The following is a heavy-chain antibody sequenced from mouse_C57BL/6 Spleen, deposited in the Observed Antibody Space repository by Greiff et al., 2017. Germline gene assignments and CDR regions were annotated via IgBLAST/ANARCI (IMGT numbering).Heavy chain of an antibody. J-gene: IGHJ2*01. CDR1: GFTFSDYG. CDR3: ARGYEHDRDYFDY. CDR2: ISSGSSTI. Sequence: DVKLVESGGGLVKPGGSLKLSCAASGFTFSDYGMHWVRQAPEKGLEWVAYISSGSSTIYYADTVKGRFTISRDNAKNTLFLQMTSLRSEDTAMYYCARGYEHDRDYFDYWGQGTTLTVSS. D-gene: IGHD2-4*01. V-gene: IGHV5-17*01.